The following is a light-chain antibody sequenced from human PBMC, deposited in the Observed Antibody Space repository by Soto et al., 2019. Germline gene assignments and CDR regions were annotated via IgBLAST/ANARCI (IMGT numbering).Light chain of an antibody. J-gene: IGLJ1*01. Sequence: QAVVTQSPSASASLGASVKLTCTLSSGHSSYAIAWHQQQPEKGPRFLMRLISDGSHNKGDGIPDRFSGSSSGAERYLTISSLQSEDEADYYCQTWGTDIHVFGTGTKVTVL. CDR1: SGHSSYA. CDR3: QTWGTDIHV. V-gene: IGLV4-69*01. CDR2: LISDGSH.